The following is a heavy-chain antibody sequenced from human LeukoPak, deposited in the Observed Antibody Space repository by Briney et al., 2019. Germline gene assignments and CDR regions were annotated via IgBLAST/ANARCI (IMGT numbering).Heavy chain of an antibody. Sequence: GSLRLSCAASGFTFSSFGMHWVRQAPGKGLEWVAVISYDGSNPYYADSVKGRFTISRDNSKNTLYLQMNSLRAEDTAVYYCAKDHYDYIGGTCRDFDYWGQGTLVTVSS. V-gene: IGHV3-30*18. CDR1: GFTFSSFG. D-gene: IGHD3-16*02. J-gene: IGHJ4*02. CDR2: ISYDGSNP. CDR3: AKDHYDYIGGTCRDFDY.